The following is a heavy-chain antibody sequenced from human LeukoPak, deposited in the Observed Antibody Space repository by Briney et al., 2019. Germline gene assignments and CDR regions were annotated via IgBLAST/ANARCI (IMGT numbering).Heavy chain of an antibody. CDR3: ARCIPPYYDILTGYSPVFGLNY. Sequence: QAGGSLRLSCAASGFTFSSYWMSWVRQAPGKGLEWVANIKQDGSEKYYVDSVKGRSTISRDNAKNSLYLQMNSLRVEDTAVYYCARCIPPYYDILTGYSPVFGLNYWGQGTLVTVSS. CDR2: IKQDGSEK. CDR1: GFTFSSYW. D-gene: IGHD3-9*01. V-gene: IGHV3-7*01. J-gene: IGHJ4*02.